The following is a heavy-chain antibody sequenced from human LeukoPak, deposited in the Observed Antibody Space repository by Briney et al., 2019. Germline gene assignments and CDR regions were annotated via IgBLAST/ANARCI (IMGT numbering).Heavy chain of an antibody. CDR3: ARTSYSSSWYKNAFDI. CDR2: IYPGDSDT. D-gene: IGHD6-13*01. CDR1: GYSFTSYW. J-gene: IGHJ3*02. V-gene: IGHV5-51*01. Sequence: GESLQISCKGSGYSFTSYWIGWVRQMPGKGLEWMGIIYPGDSDTRYSPSFQGQVTISADKSISTAYLQWSSLKASDTAMYYCARTSYSSSWYKNAFDIWGQGTMVTVSS.